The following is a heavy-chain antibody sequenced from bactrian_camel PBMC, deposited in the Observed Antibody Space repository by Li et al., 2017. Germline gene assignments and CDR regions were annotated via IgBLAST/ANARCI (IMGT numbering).Heavy chain of an antibody. CDR2: IYTDVSRT. D-gene: IGHD2*01. J-gene: IGHJ4*01. V-gene: IGHV3S6*01. CDR1: RITYY. CDR3: VAAYPECTMLGGGIPRAQLDDYRH. Sequence: HVQLVESGGGSVQAGESLRLACKASRITYYMAWFRQAPGKEREGIAGIYTDVSRTYYADSVKGRFTISQDGAKNTLYLHMNNLKPEDTAMYYCVAAYPECTMLGGGIPRAQLDDYRHWGRGTQVTVS.